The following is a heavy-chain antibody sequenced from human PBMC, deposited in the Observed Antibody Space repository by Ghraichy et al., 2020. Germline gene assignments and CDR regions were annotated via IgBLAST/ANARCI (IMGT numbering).Heavy chain of an antibody. CDR2: IDTDGSNT. CDR1: GFTFSRSW. CDR3: ASSMAGWFDP. D-gene: IGHD3-3*02. Sequence: GESLNISCAASGFTFSRSWMHWVRQAPGKGLVWVSRIDTDGSNTRYADSVKGRFTISRDNAKNTLYLQMNSLGADDTAVYYCASSMAGWFDPWGQGTLVTVSS. J-gene: IGHJ5*02. V-gene: IGHV3-74*01.